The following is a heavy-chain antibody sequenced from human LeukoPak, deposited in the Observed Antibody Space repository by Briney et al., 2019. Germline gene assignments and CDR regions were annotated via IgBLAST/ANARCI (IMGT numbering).Heavy chain of an antibody. CDR2: LNPNSGGT. Sequence: SVKVSCKASGYTFTGYYMHWVRRAPGQGLEWMGWLNPNSGGTNYAQNFQGRVTMTRDTSISTAYMELSRLRSDDTAVYYCARAIDYYGSGSYYHPLDYWGQGTLVTVSS. V-gene: IGHV1-2*02. J-gene: IGHJ4*02. D-gene: IGHD3-10*01. CDR3: ARAIDYYGSGSYYHPLDY. CDR1: GYTFTGYY.